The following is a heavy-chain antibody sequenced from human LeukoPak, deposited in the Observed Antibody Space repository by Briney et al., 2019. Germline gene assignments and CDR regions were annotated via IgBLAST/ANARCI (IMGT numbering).Heavy chain of an antibody. CDR1: GFTFSSYA. Sequence: PGGSLRLSCAASGFTFSSYAMSWVRQAPGKGLEWVAVIWYDGSNKYYADSVKGRFTISRDNSKNTLYLQMNSLRAEDTAVYYCAKRVGAHYFDYWGQGTLVTVSS. CDR2: IWYDGSNK. V-gene: IGHV3-33*06. J-gene: IGHJ4*02. CDR3: AKRVGAHYFDY.